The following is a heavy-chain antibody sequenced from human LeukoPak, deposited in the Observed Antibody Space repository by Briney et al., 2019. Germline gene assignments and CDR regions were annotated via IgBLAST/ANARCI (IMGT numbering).Heavy chain of an antibody. D-gene: IGHD6-13*01. CDR3: ASSKWSAGGDYYHYMDV. Sequence: GASVKVSCKASGYTFTSYGISWVRQAPGQGLEWMGWISAYNGNTNYAQKLQGRVTMTTDTSTSTAYMELRSLRSDDTAVYYCASSKWSAGGDYYHYMDVWGKGTTVTVSS. CDR1: GYTFTSYG. J-gene: IGHJ6*03. V-gene: IGHV1-18*01. CDR2: ISAYNGNT.